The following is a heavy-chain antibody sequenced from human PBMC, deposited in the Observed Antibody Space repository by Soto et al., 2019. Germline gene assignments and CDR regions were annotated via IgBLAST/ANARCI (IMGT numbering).Heavy chain of an antibody. V-gene: IGHV3-30*18. CDR2: MSYDGSNK. Sequence: PGWSMGLCCTASGFTLYRYGVPWVRQAPGEGLEWVAVMSYDGSNKWYADSVKGRFNVSRDNSKNTLFLQMNSLRAEDTAVYYCVKNSYYDILTRFDYFDSWGQGAPVTVS. J-gene: IGHJ4*02. CDR3: VKNSYYDILTRFDYFDS. D-gene: IGHD3-9*01. CDR1: GFTLYRYG.